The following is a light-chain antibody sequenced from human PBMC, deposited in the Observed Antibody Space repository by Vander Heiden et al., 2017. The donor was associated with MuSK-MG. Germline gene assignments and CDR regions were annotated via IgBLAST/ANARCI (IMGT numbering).Light chain of an antibody. J-gene: IGKJ5*01. Sequence: AIRMTQSPFSLSASVGDRVTITCWASQGISSYLAWYQQKPAKAPKLFIYYASSLQSAVPSRFSGSRSGTDYTLTISSLQPEDFATYYCQQDASTPRAFGQGTLMEIK. V-gene: IGKV1D-43*01. CDR3: QQDASTPRA. CDR1: QGISSY. CDR2: YAS.